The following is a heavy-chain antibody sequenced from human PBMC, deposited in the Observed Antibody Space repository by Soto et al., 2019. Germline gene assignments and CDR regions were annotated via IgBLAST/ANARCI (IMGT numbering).Heavy chain of an antibody. Sequence: HEHLVQSGAEVKRPGASLKVSCKASGYSFTGYYIHWVRQAPGQGIEWMGWINPDSGATNYAQKFQGRVTLTSDPSISTASMDLTSLTSDDTAVYYCARGDYGTGGYPFPYFDYWGQGTLVIVSS. J-gene: IGHJ4*02. V-gene: IGHV1-2*02. CDR3: ARGDYGTGGYPFPYFDY. D-gene: IGHD2-8*02. CDR2: INPDSGAT. CDR1: GYSFTGYY.